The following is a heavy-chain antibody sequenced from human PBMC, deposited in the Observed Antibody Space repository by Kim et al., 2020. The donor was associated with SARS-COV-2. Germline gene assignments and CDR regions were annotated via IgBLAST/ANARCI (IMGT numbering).Heavy chain of an antibody. Sequence: GGSLRLSCAASGFTFDDYTMHWVRQAPGKGLEWVSLISWDGGSTYYADSVKGRFTISRDNSKNSLYLQMNSLRTEDTALYYCAKDAGGSWYPNWFDPWGQGTLVTVSS. CDR3: AKDAGGSWYPNWFDP. CDR1: GFTFDDYT. CDR2: ISWDGGST. V-gene: IGHV3-43*01. D-gene: IGHD6-13*01. J-gene: IGHJ5*02.